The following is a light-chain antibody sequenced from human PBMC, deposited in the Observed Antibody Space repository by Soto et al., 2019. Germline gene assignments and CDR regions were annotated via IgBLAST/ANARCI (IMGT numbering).Light chain of an antibody. CDR3: CSHVGSSAFYV. V-gene: IGLV2-14*01. CDR1: SSDIGAYDY. CDR2: DVT. J-gene: IGLJ1*01. Sequence: QSALTQPASVSGSPGQSITISCTGTSSDIGAYDYVSWYQQYPGRVPKLLIHDVTNRPSGVSDRFSGSKSGNTASLTISGLQTEDEADYYCCSHVGSSAFYVFGTGTKVTVL.